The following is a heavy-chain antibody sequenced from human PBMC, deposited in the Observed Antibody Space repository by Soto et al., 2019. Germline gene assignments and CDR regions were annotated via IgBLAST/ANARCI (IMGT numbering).Heavy chain of an antibody. D-gene: IGHD1-26*01. V-gene: IGHV3-23*01. CDR3: ETEMGATQGPFDN. Sequence: XGSLSLSCVVSVFPFGANAMSWVRQAPGKGLEWVSGLSNTGRRTSYADSVKGRFNISRDNSENTVYLQMNSLRVEDTAVYYCETEMGATQGPFDNWGQGTLVTVSS. CDR2: LSNTGRRT. J-gene: IGHJ4*02. CDR1: VFPFGANA.